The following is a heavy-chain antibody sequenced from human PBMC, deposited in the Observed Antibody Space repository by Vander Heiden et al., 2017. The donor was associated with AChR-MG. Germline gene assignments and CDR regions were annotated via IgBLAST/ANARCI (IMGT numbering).Heavy chain of an antibody. Sequence: QVQLVESGGGVVHPGRSLRLSCAASGFTFSSYGMHWVRQAPGKGLEWVAVRWYDGSNKYYADSVEGRFTISRDNSKNTLYLQMNSLRAEDTAVYYCARDLRITFGGVIPPDYWGQGTLVTVSS. D-gene: IGHD3-16*02. CDR2: RWYDGSNK. V-gene: IGHV3-33*01. J-gene: IGHJ4*02. CDR1: GFTFSSYG. CDR3: ARDLRITFGGVIPPDY.